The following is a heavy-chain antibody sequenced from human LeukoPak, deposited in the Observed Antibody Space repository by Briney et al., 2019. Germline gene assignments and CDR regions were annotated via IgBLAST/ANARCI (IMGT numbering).Heavy chain of an antibody. V-gene: IGHV4-39*01. CDR2: IYYSGST. Sequence: PSETLSLTCTVSGGSISSSSYYWGWIRQPPGKGLEWIGSIYYSGSTYYNPSLKSRVTISVDTSKNQFSLKLSSVTAADTAVYYCASHLLHSKLRGSYFDYWGQGTLVTVSS. CDR3: ASHLLHSKLRGSYFDY. J-gene: IGHJ4*02. CDR1: GGSISSSSYY. D-gene: IGHD3-16*01.